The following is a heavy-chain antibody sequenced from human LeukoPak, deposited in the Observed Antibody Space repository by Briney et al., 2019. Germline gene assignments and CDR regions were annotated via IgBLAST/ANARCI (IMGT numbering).Heavy chain of an antibody. V-gene: IGHV3-23*01. CDR1: GFTFSSYA. CDR2: ISGSGGST. J-gene: IGHJ4*02. CDR3: AKGSNRAMIKFGGVIGDY. D-gene: IGHD3-16*02. Sequence: GGSLRLSCAASGFTFSSYAMSWVRQAPGKGLEWVSAISGSGGSTYYADSAKGRFTICRDNSKNTLYLQMNSLRAEDTAVYYCAKGSNRAMIKFGGVIGDYWGQGTLVTVSS.